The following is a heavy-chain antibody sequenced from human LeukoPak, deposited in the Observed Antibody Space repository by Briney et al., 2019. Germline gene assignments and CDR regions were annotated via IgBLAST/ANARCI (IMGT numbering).Heavy chain of an antibody. CDR1: GFTVSSYE. CDR2: ISSSGSTI. Sequence: GGSLRLSCAASGFTVSSYEMNWVRQAPGKGLEWVSYISSSGSTIYYADSVKGRFTISRDNAKNSLYLQMNSLRAEDTAVYYCAELGITMIGGVWGKGTTVTVSS. D-gene: IGHD3-10*02. J-gene: IGHJ6*04. CDR3: AELGITMIGGV. V-gene: IGHV3-48*03.